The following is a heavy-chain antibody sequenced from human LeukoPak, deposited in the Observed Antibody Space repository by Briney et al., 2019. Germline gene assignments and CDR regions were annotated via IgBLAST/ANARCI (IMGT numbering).Heavy chain of an antibody. CDR1: GFTFDDYA. CDR3: AKDRGYYDSSGYQED. D-gene: IGHD3-22*01. CDR2: ISGDGGST. J-gene: IGHJ4*02. V-gene: IGHV3-43*02. Sequence: GGSLRLSCAASGFTFDDYAMHWVRQAPGKGLEWVSLISGDGGSTYYADSVKGRFTISRDNSKNSLYLQMNSLRTEDTVLYYCAKDRGYYDSSGYQEDWGQGTLVTVSS.